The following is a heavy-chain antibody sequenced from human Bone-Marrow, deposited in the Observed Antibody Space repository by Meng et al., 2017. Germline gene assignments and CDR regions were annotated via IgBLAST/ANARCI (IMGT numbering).Heavy chain of an antibody. D-gene: IGHD1-26*01. CDR1: GYPFTSYY. V-gene: IGHV1-46*01. CDR2: IDPSGGDT. CDR3: AREASGSYWLDP. Sequence: ASVKVSCKASGYPFTSYYMHWVRQAPGQGLEWMGIIDPSGGDTSYAQKFQGRVTLTRDTSTSTVYMDLSSLISEDTAVYYCAREASGSYWLDPWGQGTLVTVSS. J-gene: IGHJ5*02.